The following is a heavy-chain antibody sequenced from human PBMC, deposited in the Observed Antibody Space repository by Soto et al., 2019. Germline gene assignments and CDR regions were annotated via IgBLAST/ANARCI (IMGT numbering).Heavy chain of an antibody. CDR1: GYTFTTYG. CDR2: INTANGNT. D-gene: IGHD2-21*02. V-gene: IGHV1-18*01. CDR3: ARDRKPYCAGDCYSYYFDY. Sequence: QVQLVQSGAEVKKPGASVKVSCKASGYTFTTYGISWVRQAPGQGLEWMGWINTANGNTNFAQNFQGRVTMTTDTSTTTAYRELRSLRSDDTAVYYSARDRKPYCAGDCYSYYFDYWGQGSLVTVSS. J-gene: IGHJ4*02.